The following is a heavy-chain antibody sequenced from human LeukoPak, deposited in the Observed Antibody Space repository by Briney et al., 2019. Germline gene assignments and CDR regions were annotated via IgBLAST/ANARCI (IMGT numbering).Heavy chain of an antibody. J-gene: IGHJ1*01. Sequence: GGTLRRSCVVSGFTFNRCWMNWVRQAPGKGLEWVAHINPDGRDTYYVDSVKGRFTISRDNAQNSMYLQMNSLRVEDTAVYYCTSWGDTTAEYFQRWGQGTLVTVSS. D-gene: IGHD2-21*02. CDR3: TSWGDTTAEYFQR. CDR2: INPDGRDT. CDR1: GFTFNRCW. V-gene: IGHV3-7*01.